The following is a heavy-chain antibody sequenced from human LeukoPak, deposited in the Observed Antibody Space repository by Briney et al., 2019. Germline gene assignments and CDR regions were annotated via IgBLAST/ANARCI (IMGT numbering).Heavy chain of an antibody. CDR3: ARRMATISDTFDI. J-gene: IGHJ3*02. Sequence: SETLSLTCTVSGDSMRNNFWNWIRQPPGKGLELIAQIFYSGTTNYSPSLKSRVTISLDTSKNQFSMKLTSVTAADTAVYYCARRMATISDTFDIWGQETMVTVSS. D-gene: IGHD5-24*01. V-gene: IGHV4-59*01. CDR1: GDSMRNNF. CDR2: IFYSGTT.